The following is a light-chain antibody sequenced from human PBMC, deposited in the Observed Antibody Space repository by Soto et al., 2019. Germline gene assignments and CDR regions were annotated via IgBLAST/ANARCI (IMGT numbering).Light chain of an antibody. CDR2: GAS. CDR1: QSVSSTY. J-gene: IGKJ1*01. V-gene: IGKV3-20*01. CDR3: QQYGTSPT. Sequence: EIVLTQSPGTLSLSPGERATLSCRASQSVSSTYVAWYQQKPGQPPSLLIHGASSRAAGIPDRFSGSGSGTAFTLPISRLEPEDFAFYYCQQYGTSPTFGQGPRVEIK.